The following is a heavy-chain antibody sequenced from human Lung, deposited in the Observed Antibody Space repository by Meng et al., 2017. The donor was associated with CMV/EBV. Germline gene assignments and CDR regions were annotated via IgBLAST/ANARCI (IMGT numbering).Heavy chain of an antibody. D-gene: IGHD1-26*01. CDR1: GGSISSRTYY. J-gene: IGHJ3*01. CDR2: VYYSGSP. Sequence: SETXSLXCTVSGGSISSRTYYWAWLRQPPGKGLDWIGSVYYSGSPHYNPSLKSRVTISVDTSKNQFSLTLRSVTAADTAVYYCARDAPGRSGDAFSLWGQGTXVTV. V-gene: IGHV4-39*07. CDR3: ARDAPGRSGDAFSL.